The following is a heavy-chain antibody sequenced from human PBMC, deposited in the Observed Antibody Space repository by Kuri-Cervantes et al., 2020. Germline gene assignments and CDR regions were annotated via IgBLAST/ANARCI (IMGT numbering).Heavy chain of an antibody. CDR3: ASYAGFGESAYYYYYGMDV. V-gene: IGHV3-66*01. Sequence: GESLKISCAASGFTVSSNYMSWVRQAPGKGLEWVSVIYSSGSTYYADSVKGRFTISRDNSKNTLYLQMNSLRAEDTAVYYCASYAGFGESAYYYYYGMDVWGQGTTVTVSS. CDR1: GFTVSSNY. D-gene: IGHD3-10*01. CDR2: IYSSGST. J-gene: IGHJ6*02.